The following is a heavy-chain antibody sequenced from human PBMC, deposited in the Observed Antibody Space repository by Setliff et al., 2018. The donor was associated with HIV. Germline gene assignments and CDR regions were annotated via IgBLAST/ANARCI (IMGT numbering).Heavy chain of an antibody. CDR1: GGSFSGYY. Sequence: PSETLSLTCAVYGGSFSGYYWSWIRQPPGKGLEWIGEINHSGSTNYNPSLKSRVTIPVDTSKNQFSLKLSSVTAADTAVYYCARGPLLLYYWGQGTLVTVSS. D-gene: IGHD2-15*01. J-gene: IGHJ4*02. V-gene: IGHV4-34*01. CDR2: INHSGST. CDR3: ARGPLLLYY.